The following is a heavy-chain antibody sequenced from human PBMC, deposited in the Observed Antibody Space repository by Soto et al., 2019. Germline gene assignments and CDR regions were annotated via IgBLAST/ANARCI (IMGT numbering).Heavy chain of an antibody. CDR2: ISYDETYK. D-gene: IGHD3-22*01. Sequence: QVQLVESGGGVVQPGRSLRLSCAASGFTFSSYVIHWVRHAPGKGLEWLAAISYDETYKYYADSVKGRFTISRDNSKNTLYLQMNSLRAEDTAVYFCAKGLAYDSSGYYFDHWGQGTLVTVSS. J-gene: IGHJ4*02. CDR3: AKGLAYDSSGYYFDH. CDR1: GFTFSSYV. V-gene: IGHV3-30*18.